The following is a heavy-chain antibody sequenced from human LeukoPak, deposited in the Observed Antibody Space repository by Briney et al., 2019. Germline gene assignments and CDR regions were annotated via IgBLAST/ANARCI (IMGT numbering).Heavy chain of an antibody. CDR2: IKQDGSEK. J-gene: IGHJ6*03. CDR1: GFTFSSYS. D-gene: IGHD2-15*01. CDR3: AREGRDMWPLYYYYMDV. V-gene: IGHV3-7*01. Sequence: PGGSLRLSCAASGFTFSSYSMSWVRQAPGKGLEWVANIKQDGSEKYYVDSVKGRFTISRDNAKNSLYLQMNSLRAEDTAVYYCAREGRDMWPLYYYYMDVWGKGTTVTISS.